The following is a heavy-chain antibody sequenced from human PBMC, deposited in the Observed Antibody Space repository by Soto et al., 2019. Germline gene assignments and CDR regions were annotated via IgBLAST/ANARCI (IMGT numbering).Heavy chain of an antibody. Sequence: GGSLRLSCAASGFTFDDYAMHWVRQAPGKGLEWVSGISWIGGSKGYADSVKGRFTISRDNAKNSLYLQMNSLRAEDTALYYCAKDMRNYYDSSGYDPVYYGTDVWGQGTTVTVSS. CDR2: ISWIGGSK. CDR1: GFTFDDYA. J-gene: IGHJ6*02. D-gene: IGHD3-22*01. V-gene: IGHV3-9*01. CDR3: AKDMRNYYDSSGYDPVYYGTDV.